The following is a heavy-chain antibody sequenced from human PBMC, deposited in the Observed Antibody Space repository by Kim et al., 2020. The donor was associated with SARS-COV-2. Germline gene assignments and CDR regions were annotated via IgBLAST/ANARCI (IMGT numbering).Heavy chain of an antibody. Sequence: GGSLRLSCVASGFTFSSYGMHWVRQAPGKGLVWVSLVNCDGSSTSYADSVKGRFTISRDNARNTLYLQMNSLRAEDTAVYYCASVSTGYVSDNFDYWGQGTLVTVSS. D-gene: IGHD3-16*01. V-gene: IGHV3-74*01. CDR1: GFTFSSYG. CDR3: ASVSTGYVSDNFDY. J-gene: IGHJ4*02. CDR2: VNCDGSST.